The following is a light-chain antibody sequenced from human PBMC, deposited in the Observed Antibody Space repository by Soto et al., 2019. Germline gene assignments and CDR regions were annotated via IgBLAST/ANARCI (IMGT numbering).Light chain of an antibody. J-gene: IGLJ2*01. CDR2: DTS. V-gene: IGLV7-46*01. CDR3: ILASGGVRV. CDR1: TGPVTSGHF. Sequence: QAVVTQEPSLTVSPGGTVTLTCGSSTGPVTSGHFPYWLQQYPGQAPRTLLYDTSKKQSWTPARFSGSLFADKAALPLSGAQPGDEAEYFCILASGGVRVFGGGTKVTVL.